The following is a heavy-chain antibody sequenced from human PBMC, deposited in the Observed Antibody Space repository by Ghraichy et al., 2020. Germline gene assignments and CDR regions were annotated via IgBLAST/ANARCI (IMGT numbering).Heavy chain of an antibody. D-gene: IGHD3-22*01. CDR3: AKRVGRYYDTSGYGNDAFDI. CDR1: GFTFSSYA. V-gene: IGHV3-23*01. J-gene: IGHJ3*02. Sequence: GGSLRLSCAASGFTFSSYAMSWVRQAPGKGLEWVSAMSGSSGSIYYADSVKGRFTISRDNSRNTLFLQMHSLRAEDTAVYYCAKRVGRYYDTSGYGNDAFDIWGQGTMATVSS. CDR2: MSGSSGSI.